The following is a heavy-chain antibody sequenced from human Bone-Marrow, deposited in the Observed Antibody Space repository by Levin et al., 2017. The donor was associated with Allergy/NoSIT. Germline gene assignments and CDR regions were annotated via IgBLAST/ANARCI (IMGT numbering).Heavy chain of an antibody. J-gene: IGHJ4*02. V-gene: IGHV3-23*01. Sequence: GGSLRLSCVGSGFTFSRFAMGWVRQAPGKGLEWVAAVSHTGFGTYYADSVKGRFTISRDTSNNTLNLQMNSLRAEDTAIYYCTKDFWGGFSHFDSWGLGTLVTVSS. CDR3: TKDFWGGFSHFDS. D-gene: IGHD3-3*01. CDR2: VSHTGFGT. CDR1: GFTFSRFA.